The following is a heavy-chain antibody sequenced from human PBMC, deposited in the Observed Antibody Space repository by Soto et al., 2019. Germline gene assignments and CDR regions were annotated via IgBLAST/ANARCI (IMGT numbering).Heavy chain of an antibody. CDR2: ISYDGSNK. CDR3: AKSFYDSSGYPYFQH. D-gene: IGHD3-22*01. CDR1: GFTFSSYG. J-gene: IGHJ1*01. V-gene: IGHV3-30*18. Sequence: GGSLRLSCAASGFTFSSYGMHWVRQAPGKGLEWVAVISYDGSNKYYADSVKGRFTISRDNSKNTLYLQMNSLRAEDTAVYYCAKSFYDSSGYPYFQHWGQGTLVTVSS.